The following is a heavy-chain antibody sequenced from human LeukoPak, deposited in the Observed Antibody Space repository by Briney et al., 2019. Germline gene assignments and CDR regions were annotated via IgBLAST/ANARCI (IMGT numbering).Heavy chain of an antibody. Sequence: SETLSLTCTVSGGSISSYYWSWIRQPAGKGLEWIGRIYTSGSTNYNPSLKSRVTMSVDTSKNQFSLKLSSVTAADTAVYYCARDLAYYGSGSFDYWGQGTLVTVSS. D-gene: IGHD3-10*01. J-gene: IGHJ4*02. CDR2: IYTSGST. V-gene: IGHV4-4*07. CDR3: ARDLAYYGSGSFDY. CDR1: GGSISSYY.